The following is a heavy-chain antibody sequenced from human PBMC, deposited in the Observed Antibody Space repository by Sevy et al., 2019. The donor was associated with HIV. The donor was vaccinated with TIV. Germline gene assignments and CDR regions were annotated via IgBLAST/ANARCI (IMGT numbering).Heavy chain of an antibody. J-gene: IGHJ6*02. CDR2: IYTSGST. Sequence: SETLSLTCTVSGGSISSGSYYWSWIRQPAGKGLEWIGRIYTSGSTNYHPSLKSRVTMSVDTSKNQFSLKLSSVTAADTAVYYCARDPVEFWSGYYPRGYYYYGMDVWGQGTTVTVSS. V-gene: IGHV4-61*02. CDR3: ARDPVEFWSGYYPRGYYYYGMDV. CDR1: GGSISSGSYY. D-gene: IGHD3-3*01.